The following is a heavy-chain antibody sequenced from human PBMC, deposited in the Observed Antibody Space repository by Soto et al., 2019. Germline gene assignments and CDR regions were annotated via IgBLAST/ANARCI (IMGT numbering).Heavy chain of an antibody. J-gene: IGHJ6*02. Sequence: ASVKVSCKASGYTFTSYGISWVRQAPGQGLEWXXXXXXXXXXXXXXXKLQDRITMTTDTSTSTAYMELRSLRSDDTAVYYCARDWVVGAAWYYGMDVWGQGTTVTVS. D-gene: IGHD1-26*01. CDR1: GYTFTSYG. CDR3: ARDWVVGAAWYYGMDV. V-gene: IGHV1-18*01. CDR2: XXXXXXXX.